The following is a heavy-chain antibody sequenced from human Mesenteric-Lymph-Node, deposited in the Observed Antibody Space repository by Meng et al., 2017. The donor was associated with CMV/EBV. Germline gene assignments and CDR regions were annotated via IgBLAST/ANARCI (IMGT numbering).Heavy chain of an antibody. V-gene: IGHV3-9*01. J-gene: IGHJ6*02. CDR1: GFTFDDYA. Sequence: GGSLRLSCAASGFTFDDYAMHWVRQAPGKGLEWVSGISWNSGSIGYADSVKGRFTISRDNAKNSLYLQMNSLRAEDTALYYCAKDMGRYCSSTSCSPPSSLNGMDVWGHGTTVTVSS. CDR2: ISWNSGSI. CDR3: AKDMGRYCSSTSCSPPSSLNGMDV. D-gene: IGHD2-2*01.